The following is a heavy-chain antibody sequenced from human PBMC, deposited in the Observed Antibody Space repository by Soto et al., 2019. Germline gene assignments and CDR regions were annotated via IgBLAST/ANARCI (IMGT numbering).Heavy chain of an antibody. CDR3: ARELRSLASPLDF. D-gene: IGHD1-26*01. J-gene: IGHJ4*02. Sequence: VHLVQSATEVKKPGASVKVSCKASGYMFTDYYIYWVRQAPGHGLECVGWINPRTGFTNYAHKFQVRVTMTRDTSTDTVYLELSGLRSDDTAVYFCARELRSLASPLDFWGQGTLVTVSS. V-gene: IGHV1-2*07. CDR2: INPRTGFT. CDR1: GYMFTDYY.